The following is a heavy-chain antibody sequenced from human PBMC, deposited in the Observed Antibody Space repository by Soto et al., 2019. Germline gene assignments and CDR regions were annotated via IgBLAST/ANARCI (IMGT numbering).Heavy chain of an antibody. CDR2: INAGNGNT. V-gene: IGHV1-3*01. Sequence: ASVKVSCKASGYTFTSYAMHWVRQAPGQRLEWMGWINAGNGNTKYSQKFQGRVTSTRDTSASTAYMELSSLRSEDTAVYYCARAPLRFLEWLLELYFQHWGQGTLVTVSS. D-gene: IGHD3-3*01. J-gene: IGHJ1*01. CDR3: ARAPLRFLEWLLELYFQH. CDR1: GYTFTSYA.